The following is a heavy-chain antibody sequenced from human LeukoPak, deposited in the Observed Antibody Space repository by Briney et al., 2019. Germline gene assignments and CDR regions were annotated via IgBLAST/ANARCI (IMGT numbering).Heavy chain of an antibody. CDR3: ARATYDFWSGYPSYYFDY. D-gene: IGHD3-3*01. CDR1: GYTCTGYY. J-gene: IGHJ4*02. Sequence: ASVKVSCKASGYTCTGYYMHWVRQAPGQGLEWMGWINPNSGGTNYAQKFQGRVTMTRDTSISTAYMELSRLRSDDTAVYYCARATYDFWSGYPSYYFDYWGQGTLVTVSS. V-gene: IGHV1-2*02. CDR2: INPNSGGT.